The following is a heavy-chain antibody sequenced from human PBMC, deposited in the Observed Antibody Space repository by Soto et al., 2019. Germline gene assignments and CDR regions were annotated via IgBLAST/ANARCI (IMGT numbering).Heavy chain of an antibody. Sequence: EVQLLESGGNLVQPGGSLKLSCAASGFTFSSYAMSWVRQAPGKGLEWVSGIGGIAAGSNYADSVKGRFTISRDNSRNTVYLQMSSLRAEDTALYYCARGGGIAVAGTHLDYWGQGTLVTVSS. CDR3: ARGGGIAVAGTHLDY. V-gene: IGHV3-23*01. CDR1: GFTFSSYA. D-gene: IGHD6-19*01. CDR2: IGGIAAGS. J-gene: IGHJ4*02.